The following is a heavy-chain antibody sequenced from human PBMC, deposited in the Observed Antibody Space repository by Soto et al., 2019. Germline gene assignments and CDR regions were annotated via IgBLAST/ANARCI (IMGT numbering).Heavy chain of an antibody. CDR3: ARGWGYDSSDYYYAY. CDR1: GGTFSRHA. V-gene: IGHV1-69*01. Sequence: QVQLVQSGAEVRKPGSSVKVSCKASGGTFSRHAISGVRQAPGHGLEWMGGISPIVGTANHAQKFQGRVTITADESQSTAYMELSSLRSEDTAVYYCARGWGYDSSDYYYAYWGQGTLVIVSS. J-gene: IGHJ4*02. D-gene: IGHD3-22*01. CDR2: ISPIVGTA.